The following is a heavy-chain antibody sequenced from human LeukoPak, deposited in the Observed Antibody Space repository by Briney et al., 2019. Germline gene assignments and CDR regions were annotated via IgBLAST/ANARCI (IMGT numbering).Heavy chain of an antibody. V-gene: IGHV4-38-2*02. D-gene: IGHD6-19*01. J-gene: IGHJ4*02. CDR1: GYSISSGFY. CDR2: IYHSGNT. CDR3: ARAVGSSWYFFDY. Sequence: SETLSLTCTVSGYSISSGFYWGWIRPSPEKGLEGIGSIYHSGNTYYSPSLKSRVAISVDTSQHQLSLSLASVTAADTAVYYCARAVGSSWYFFDYWGQGTLVTVSS.